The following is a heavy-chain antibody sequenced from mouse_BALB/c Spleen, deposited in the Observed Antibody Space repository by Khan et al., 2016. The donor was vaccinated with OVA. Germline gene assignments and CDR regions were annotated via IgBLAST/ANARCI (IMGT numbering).Heavy chain of an antibody. J-gene: IGHJ3*01. Sequence: VQLVESGPGLVKPSQSLSLTCTVTGYSIPSDYAWNWLRQFPGNKLEWMGYIRYSGSTTYNPSLKSRISITRATSKNQFFLQLNSVNTEDTATYYCARRFTYWGQGTLVTVSA. CDR3: ARRFTY. V-gene: IGHV3-2*02. CDR1: GYSIPSDYA. CDR2: IRYSGST.